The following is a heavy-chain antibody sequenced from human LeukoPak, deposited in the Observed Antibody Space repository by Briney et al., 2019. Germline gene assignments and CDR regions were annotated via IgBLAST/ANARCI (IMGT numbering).Heavy chain of an antibody. V-gene: IGHV3-7*03. CDR2: IKQDGSEK. Sequence: GGSLRLSCAASGFTFSSYWMSWVRQAPGKGLEWVANIKQDGSEKYYVDSVKGRFTISRDNAKNSLYLQMNSLRAEDTALYYCAREGPYGDSSFDYWGQGTLVTVSS. J-gene: IGHJ4*02. D-gene: IGHD4-17*01. CDR3: AREGPYGDSSFDY. CDR1: GFTFSSYW.